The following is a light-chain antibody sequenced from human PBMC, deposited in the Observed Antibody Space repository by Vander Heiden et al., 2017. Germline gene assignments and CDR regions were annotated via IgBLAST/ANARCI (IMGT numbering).Light chain of an antibody. J-gene: IGKJ3*01. V-gene: IGKV2-28*01. CDR3: MQALQTPFT. CDR1: QSLLHSNGCYY. Sequence: TVMTQSSLSLPPPSLYPASISCRSHQSLLHSNGCYYLDWFLEKPGQSPQLLIYLASNRASGVSDRFSGSGSGTDFTLKISRVEADDVGLYSCMQALQTPFTFGPGTRVDIK. CDR2: LAS.